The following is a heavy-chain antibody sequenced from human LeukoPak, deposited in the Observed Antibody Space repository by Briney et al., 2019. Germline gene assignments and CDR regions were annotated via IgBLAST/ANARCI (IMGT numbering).Heavy chain of an antibody. V-gene: IGHV1-2*02. CDR2: INPNSGGT. CDR1: EYIFTGCY. D-gene: IGHD5-18*01. Sequence: GASVKVSCKASEYIFTGCYMHWVRQAPGQGLEWMGWINPNSGGTNYAQKFQGRVTMTRDTSISTAYMELSRLRSDDTAVYYCALTRYSYGHFDYWGQGTLVTVSS. J-gene: IGHJ4*02. CDR3: ALTRYSYGHFDY.